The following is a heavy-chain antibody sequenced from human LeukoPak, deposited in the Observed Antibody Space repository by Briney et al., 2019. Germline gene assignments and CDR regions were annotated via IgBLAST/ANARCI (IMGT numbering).Heavy chain of an antibody. D-gene: IGHD1-26*01. CDR3: ARTLIVGATVDY. CDR2: IYYSGST. Sequence: SETLSLTCTVSGGSISSSSYYWSWIRQPPGKGLEWIGYIYYSGSTYYNPSLKSRVTISVDTSKNQFSLKLSSVTAADTAVYYCARTLIVGATVDYWGQGTLVTVSS. CDR1: GGSISSSSYY. V-gene: IGHV4-30-4*08. J-gene: IGHJ4*02.